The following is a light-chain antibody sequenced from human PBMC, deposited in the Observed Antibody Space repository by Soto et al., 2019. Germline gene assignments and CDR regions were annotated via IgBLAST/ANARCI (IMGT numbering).Light chain of an antibody. CDR2: GVS. CDR1: QSVSTSY. CDR3: QQYGSSPRT. V-gene: IGKV3-20*01. J-gene: IGKJ1*01. Sequence: EIVLTQSPGTLSLSPGERATLSCRSSQSVSTSYLAWYQQRTGQAPRLLIYGVSSRATDIPDRFSGSGSGTDFTLTISRLEPEDFAVYYCQQYGSSPRTFGQGTKVDI.